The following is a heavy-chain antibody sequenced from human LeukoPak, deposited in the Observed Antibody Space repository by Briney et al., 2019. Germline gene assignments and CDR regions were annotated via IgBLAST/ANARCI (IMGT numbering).Heavy chain of an antibody. Sequence: SETLSLTCTVSGYSISGGYYWSWIRQPAGKGLEWIGRIYTSGSTNYNPSLKSRVTMSVDTSKNQFSLKLSSVTAADTAVYYCARMDFGVVTNWGQGTLVTVSS. D-gene: IGHD3-3*01. V-gene: IGHV4-4*07. CDR2: IYTSGST. J-gene: IGHJ4*02. CDR1: GYSISGGYY. CDR3: ARMDFGVVTN.